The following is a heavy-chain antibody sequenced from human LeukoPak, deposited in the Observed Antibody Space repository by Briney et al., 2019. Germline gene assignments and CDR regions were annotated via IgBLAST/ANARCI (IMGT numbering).Heavy chain of an antibody. Sequence: SETLSLTCAVYGGSFSGYYWSWIRQPPGKGLEWIGEINHSGSTNYNPSLKSRVTISVDTSKNQFSLKLSSVTAADTAVYYCARQTVLRYFDWLAYWGQGTLVTVSS. CDR1: GGSFSGYY. CDR3: ARQTVLRYFDWLAY. CDR2: INHSGST. D-gene: IGHD3-9*01. J-gene: IGHJ4*02. V-gene: IGHV4-34*01.